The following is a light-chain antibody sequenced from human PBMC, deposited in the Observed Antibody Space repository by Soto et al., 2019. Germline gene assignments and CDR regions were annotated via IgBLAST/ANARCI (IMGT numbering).Light chain of an antibody. CDR2: DVT. J-gene: IGLJ1*01. Sequence: QSVLSQPASVSGSPGQSMTISCTGTSSDVGGFEYVSWYQHQPGKAPKLIIYDVTKRPSGVSNRFSGSKSGNTASLTISGIQAEDEGDYYCGSITRSSTSVFGTGTKVTV. CDR3: GSITRSSTSV. V-gene: IGLV2-14*01. CDR1: SSDVGGFEY.